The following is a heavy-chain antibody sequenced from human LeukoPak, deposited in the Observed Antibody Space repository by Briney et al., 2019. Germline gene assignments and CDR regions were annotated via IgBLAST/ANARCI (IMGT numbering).Heavy chain of an antibody. CDR3: AKRVSYSSPAAYLDS. CDR2: ITSTGSST. V-gene: IGHV3-23*01. CDR1: GFSFSAYA. J-gene: IGHJ4*02. Sequence: PGGSLRLSCAASGFSFSAYAMSWVRQAPGKGLEWVSIITSTGSSTFYADSVKGRFTISRDNSKNTLFLQMNGLRAQDTALYYCAKRVSYSSPAAYLDSWGRGTLVTVSS. D-gene: IGHD6-13*01.